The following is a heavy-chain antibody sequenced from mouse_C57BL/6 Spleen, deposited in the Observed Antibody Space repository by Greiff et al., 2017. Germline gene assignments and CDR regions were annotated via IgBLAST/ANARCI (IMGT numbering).Heavy chain of an antibody. CDR2: IDPNSGGT. Sequence: VQLQQSGAELVKPGASVKLSCKASGYTFTSYWMHWVKQRPGRGLEWIGRIDPNSGGTKYNEKFKSKATLTVDKPSSTAYMQLSSLTSEDSAVXYCARSVGLLSYAMDYWGQGTSVTVSS. D-gene: IGHD2-10*01. CDR1: GYTFTSYW. CDR3: ARSVGLLSYAMDY. J-gene: IGHJ4*01. V-gene: IGHV1-72*01.